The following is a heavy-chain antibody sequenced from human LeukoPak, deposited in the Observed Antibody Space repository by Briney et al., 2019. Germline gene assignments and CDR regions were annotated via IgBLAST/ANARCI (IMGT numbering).Heavy chain of an antibody. V-gene: IGHV3-23*01. Sequence: GGSLRLSCAASGFTFSSYAMSWVRQAPGKGLEWVSAISGSGGSTYYADSVKGRFTISRDNSKNTLYPQMNSLRAEDTAVYYCAKDRSPYYGDYGGYWGQGTLVTISS. CDR2: ISGSGGST. J-gene: IGHJ4*02. D-gene: IGHD4-17*01. CDR3: AKDRSPYYGDYGGY. CDR1: GFTFSSYA.